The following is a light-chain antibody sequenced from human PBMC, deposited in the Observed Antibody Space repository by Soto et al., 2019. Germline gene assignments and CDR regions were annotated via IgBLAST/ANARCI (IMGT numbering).Light chain of an antibody. Sequence: QSVLTQPPSVSAAPGQKVTISCSGSSSNIGNNYVFWYQQLPGTAPKLLIYDNDKRPSGIPDRFSGYKSGTSATLDITGLQTGDGADYYFATWERSLGVGVFGRGTHLTVL. CDR3: ATWERSLGVGV. CDR1: SSNIGNNY. J-gene: IGLJ2*01. CDR2: DND. V-gene: IGLV1-51*01.